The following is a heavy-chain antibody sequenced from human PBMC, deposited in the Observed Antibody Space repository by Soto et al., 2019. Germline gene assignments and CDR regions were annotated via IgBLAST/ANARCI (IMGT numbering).Heavy chain of an antibody. J-gene: IGHJ4*02. Sequence: GASVKSCKASGGTFSSYAISWVRQAPGQGLEWMGGIIPIFGTANYAQKFQGRVTITADESTSTAYMELSSLRSEDTAVYYCARDLDYCSGGSCLGTYFDYWGQGTLVTVSS. V-gene: IGHV1-69*13. CDR3: ARDLDYCSGGSCLGTYFDY. D-gene: IGHD2-15*01. CDR2: IIPIFGTA. CDR1: GGTFSSYA.